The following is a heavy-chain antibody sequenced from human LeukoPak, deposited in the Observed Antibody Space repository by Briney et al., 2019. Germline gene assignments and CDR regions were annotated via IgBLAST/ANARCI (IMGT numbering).Heavy chain of an antibody. CDR2: IYPRDSEI. D-gene: IGHD6-13*01. V-gene: IGHV5-51*01. CDR1: GSNFSTYW. Sequence: GASLEISCEGSGSNFSTYWIAWVRPVPGKGLEWMGSIYPRDSEIRYSPSFQGQVTISADNSISTAYLQWSSLKASDTAMYYCARPAYSSSLSSHFDPWGQGTLVTVSS. CDR3: ARPAYSSSLSSHFDP. J-gene: IGHJ5*02.